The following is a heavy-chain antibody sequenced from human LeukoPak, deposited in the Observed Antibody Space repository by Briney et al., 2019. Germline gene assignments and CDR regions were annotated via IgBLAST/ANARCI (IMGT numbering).Heavy chain of an antibody. V-gene: IGHV1-2*06. CDR3: ARVTVGATNDYPSDY. D-gene: IGHD1-26*01. CDR1: GYTLTGYY. J-gene: IGHJ4*02. Sequence: ASVKVSCKASGYTLTGYYMHWVRQAPGQGLEWMGRINPNSGGTNNAQKFQGRITMTRDTSISTAYMELSRLRSDDTAVYYCARVTVGATNDYPSDYWGQGTLGTVSS. CDR2: INPNSGGT.